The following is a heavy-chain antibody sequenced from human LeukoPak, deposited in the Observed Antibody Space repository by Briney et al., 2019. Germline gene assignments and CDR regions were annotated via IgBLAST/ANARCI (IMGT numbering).Heavy chain of an antibody. Sequence: GESLKISCKDSGYSFTSYWITWVHQMSGKGLEWMGRIGPSDSYTNYSPSFQGHVTISADKSISTAYLQWSSLKASDTAMYYCASGYSSSLGAFDIWGQGTMVTVSS. CDR2: IGPSDSYT. D-gene: IGHD6-13*01. CDR1: GYSFTSYW. CDR3: ASGYSSSLGAFDI. J-gene: IGHJ3*02. V-gene: IGHV5-10-1*01.